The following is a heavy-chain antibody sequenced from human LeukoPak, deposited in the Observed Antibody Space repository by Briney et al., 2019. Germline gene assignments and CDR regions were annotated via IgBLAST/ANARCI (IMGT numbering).Heavy chain of an antibody. D-gene: IGHD3-3*01. Sequence: SETLSLTCTVSGGPISSSSYFWGWIRQPPGKGLEWIGSIYYSGSTYYNPSLKSRVTISVDTSKNQFSLKLSSVTAADTAAYYCARAPVFFWGMDVWGQGTTVTVSS. CDR2: IYYSGST. CDR1: GGPISSSSYF. V-gene: IGHV4-39*01. CDR3: ARAPVFFWGMDV. J-gene: IGHJ6*02.